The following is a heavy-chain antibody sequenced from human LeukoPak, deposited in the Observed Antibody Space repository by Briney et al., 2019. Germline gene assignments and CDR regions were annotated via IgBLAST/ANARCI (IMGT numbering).Heavy chain of an antibody. V-gene: IGHV4-59*08. D-gene: IGHD5-18*01. CDR2: IYYSGST. Sequence: PSETLSLTCTVSGGSISSYYWSWIRQPPGKGLEWIGYIYYSGSTNYNPSLKSRVTISVDTSKNPFSLKLSSVTAADTAVYYCASQLWPRSGWFDPWGQGTLVTVSS. CDR1: GGSISSYY. J-gene: IGHJ5*02. CDR3: ASQLWPRSGWFDP.